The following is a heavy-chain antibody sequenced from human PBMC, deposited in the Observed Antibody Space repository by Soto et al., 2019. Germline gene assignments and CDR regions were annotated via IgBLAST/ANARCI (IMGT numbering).Heavy chain of an antibody. CDR1: DDSFTDYF. J-gene: IGHJ3*01. CDR3: ARALFTVTYGGQYVFDV. V-gene: IGHV4-34*01. CDR2: INDIGRT. Sequence: QAPIQQWGAGLLRPSETLSLTCVVYDDSFTDYFWTWIRLSPGKRLEWIGEINDIGRTNYNPSLKSRVSISVDTSKNQVSLKLNSVTAADTAVYYCARALFTVTYGGQYVFDVWGQGTEVTVSS. D-gene: IGHD3-16*01.